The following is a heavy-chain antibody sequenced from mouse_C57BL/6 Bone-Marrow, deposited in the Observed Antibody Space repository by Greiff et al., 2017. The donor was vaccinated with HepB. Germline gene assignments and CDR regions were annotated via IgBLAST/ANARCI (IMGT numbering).Heavy chain of an antibody. CDR3: ARLGDYYGNPPGV. Sequence: VQLQQSGPELVKPGASVKISCKASGYTFPDYYMNWVKQSHGKSLEWIGDINPNNGGTSYNQKFKGKATLTVDKSSSTAYMELRSLTSEDSAVYYCARLGDYYGNPPGVWGTGTTVTVSS. CDR1: GYTFPDYY. V-gene: IGHV1-26*01. D-gene: IGHD2-1*01. J-gene: IGHJ1*03. CDR2: INPNNGGT.